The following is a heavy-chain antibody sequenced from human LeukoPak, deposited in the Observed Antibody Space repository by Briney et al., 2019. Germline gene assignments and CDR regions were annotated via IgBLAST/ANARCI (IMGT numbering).Heavy chain of an antibody. CDR1: GFTFRSYW. D-gene: IGHD6-13*01. CDR3: ARMRNIPAASRAGNFDY. V-gene: IGHV3-66*01. Sequence: GGSLRLSCSASGFTFRSYWMHWVRQAPGEGLEWVSVIYSGGNTDYIDSVKGRFTISRDNSKNTLYLQMNSLRAEDTAVYYCARMRNIPAASRAGNFDYWGQGTLVTVSS. CDR2: IYSGGNT. J-gene: IGHJ4*02.